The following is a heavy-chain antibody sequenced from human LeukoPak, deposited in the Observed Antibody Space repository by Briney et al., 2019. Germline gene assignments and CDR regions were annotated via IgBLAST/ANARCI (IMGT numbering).Heavy chain of an antibody. CDR3: ARGGDYYGSGLDY. CDR2: INNSGST. Sequence: SETLSLACTVYGGSFSGYYWSWLRQPPGKGLEWVGEINNSGSTNYNTSLKSRVTISVDTSKNQFTLQLSSVTAAGASMYYCARGGDYYGSGLDYWGRGTLVTVSS. D-gene: IGHD3-10*01. V-gene: IGHV4-34*01. J-gene: IGHJ4*02. CDR1: GGSFSGYY.